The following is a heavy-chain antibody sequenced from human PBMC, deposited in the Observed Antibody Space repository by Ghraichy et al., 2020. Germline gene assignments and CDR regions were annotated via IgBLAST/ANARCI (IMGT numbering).Heavy chain of an antibody. Sequence: SETLSLTCTVSGGSISSSSYYWGWIRQPPGKGLEWIGSIYYSGSTYYKPSLKSRVTISVDTSKNQFSLKLSSVTAADTAVYYCARCPRNWFDPWGQGTLVTVSS. CDR3: ARCPRNWFDP. V-gene: IGHV4-39*07. CDR2: IYYSGST. J-gene: IGHJ5*02. CDR1: GGSISSSSYY.